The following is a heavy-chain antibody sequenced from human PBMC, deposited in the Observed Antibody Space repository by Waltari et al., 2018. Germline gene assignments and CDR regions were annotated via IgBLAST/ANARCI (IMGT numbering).Heavy chain of an antibody. CDR2: IEGDNSGT. CDR3: AKDSTSRNGIWDPSDC. D-gene: IGHD3-16*01. CDR1: GFTFRDYA. V-gene: IGHV3-23*04. J-gene: IGHJ4*02. Sequence: EMQLVGSGGGCIQSGGSLILSGSAAGFTFRDYAMTWVRQAPGKGLEWVSGIEGDNSGTYYADSVKGRFTVSRDNSKNTLYLQMNSLRVDDTAIYYCAKDSTSRNGIWDPSDCWGRGALVTVSS.